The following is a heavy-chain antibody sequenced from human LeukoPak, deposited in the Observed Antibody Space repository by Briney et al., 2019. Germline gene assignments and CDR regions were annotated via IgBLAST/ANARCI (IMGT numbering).Heavy chain of an antibody. CDR1: GGSFSGYY. Sequence: SETLSLTCAVYGGSFSGYYWSWIRQPPGKGLEWIGEINHSGSTNYNPSLKSRVTIPVDTSKNQFSLKLSSVTAADTAVYYCARRVGAGFDYWGQGTLVTVSS. V-gene: IGHV4-34*01. CDR2: INHSGST. D-gene: IGHD1-26*01. CDR3: ARRVGAGFDY. J-gene: IGHJ4*02.